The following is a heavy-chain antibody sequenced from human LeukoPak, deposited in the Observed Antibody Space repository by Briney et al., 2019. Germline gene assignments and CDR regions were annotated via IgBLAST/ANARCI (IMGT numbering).Heavy chain of an antibody. J-gene: IGHJ4*02. V-gene: IGHV3-9*01. CDR1: GFTFDDYA. Sequence: PGRSLRLSCAASGFTFDDYAMHWVRQAPGKGLEWVSGISWNSGSIGYADSVKGRFTISRDNAKNSLYLQMNSLRAEDTALYYCAKDFGSGYSYGDSFGYWGQGTLVTVSS. CDR2: ISWNSGSI. D-gene: IGHD5-18*01. CDR3: AKDFGSGYSYGDSFGY.